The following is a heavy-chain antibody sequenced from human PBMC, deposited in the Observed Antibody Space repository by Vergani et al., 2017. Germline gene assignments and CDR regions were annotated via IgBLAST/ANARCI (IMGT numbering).Heavy chain of an antibody. CDR1: GGSFSGYY. CDR3: ARGLGITMIVLDY. Sequence: QVQLQQWGAGLLKPSENLSLTCAVYGGSFSGYYWSWIRQPPGKGLEWIGEINHSGSTNYNPSLKSRVTISVDTSKNQFSLKLSSVTAADTAVYYCARGLGITMIVLDYWGQGTLVTVSS. J-gene: IGHJ4*02. V-gene: IGHV4-34*01. D-gene: IGHD3-22*01. CDR2: INHSGST.